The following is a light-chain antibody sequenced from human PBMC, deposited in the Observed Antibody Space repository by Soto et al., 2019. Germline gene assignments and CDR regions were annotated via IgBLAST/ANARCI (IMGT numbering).Light chain of an antibody. CDR3: QQYNNWPRT. J-gene: IGKJ1*01. CDR1: QSVSSN. CDR2: GAS. Sequence: EIVMKQSPATLSVTKGERATLSCRASQSVSSNLAWYQQKPGQAPRLLIYGASTRATGIPARFSGSGSGTEFTLTISSLQSEDFAVYYCQQYNNWPRTFGQGTKVDIK. V-gene: IGKV3-15*01.